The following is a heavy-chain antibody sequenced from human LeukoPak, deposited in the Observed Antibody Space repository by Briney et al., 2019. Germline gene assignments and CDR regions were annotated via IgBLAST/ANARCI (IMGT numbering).Heavy chain of an antibody. Sequence: SQTLSLTCTVSGGSISSGSYYWSWIRQPAGKGLEWIGRIYTSGSTNYNPSLKSRVTISVDTSKNQFSLKLSSVTAADTAVYYCARTGRPYDFWSGYDFDYWGQGTLVTASS. D-gene: IGHD3-3*01. CDR1: GGSISSGSYY. J-gene: IGHJ4*02. CDR3: ARTGRPYDFWSGYDFDY. CDR2: IYTSGST. V-gene: IGHV4-61*02.